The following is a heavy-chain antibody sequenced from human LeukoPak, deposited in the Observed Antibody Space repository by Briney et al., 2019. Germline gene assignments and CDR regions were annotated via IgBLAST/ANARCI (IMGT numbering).Heavy chain of an antibody. Sequence: SVKVSCKASGGTFSSYAISWVRQAPGQGLEWMGGIIPIFGTANYAQKFQGRVTITTDESTSTAYMELSSLRSEDTAVYYCARGPIIDGIAAAGSYIYYYYYYMDVWGKGTTVTVSS. CDR2: IIPIFGTA. D-gene: IGHD6-13*01. V-gene: IGHV1-69*05. J-gene: IGHJ6*03. CDR3: ARGPIIDGIAAAGSYIYYYYYYMDV. CDR1: GGTFSSYA.